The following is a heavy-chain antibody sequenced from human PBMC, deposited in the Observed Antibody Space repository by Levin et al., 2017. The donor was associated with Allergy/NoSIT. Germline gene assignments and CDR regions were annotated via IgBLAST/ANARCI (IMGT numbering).Heavy chain of an antibody. J-gene: IGHJ3*02. Sequence: GESLKISCRVSGYSLTQFSIHWVRQSPGKGLEWMGGFTPEDGERIYAQKLQGRVTMTEDTSTDTAYMELTGLRSEDTAVYYCATDLIGADVFDIWGQGTMVTVSS. CDR1: GYSLTQFS. CDR2: FTPEDGER. V-gene: IGHV1-24*01. D-gene: IGHD3-10*01. CDR3: ATDLIGADVFDI.